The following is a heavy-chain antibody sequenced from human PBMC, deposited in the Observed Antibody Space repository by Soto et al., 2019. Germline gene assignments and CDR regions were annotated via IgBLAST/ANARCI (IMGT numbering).Heavy chain of an antibody. Sequence: PGGSLRLSCAASGFTFSSYGMHWVRQAPGKGLEWVAVISYDGSNKYYADSVKGRFTISRDNSKNTLYLQMNSLRVEDMAVYFCARDDSPNYYVSGSYFNVWGQGT. CDR2: ISYDGSNK. CDR3: ARDDSPNYYVSGSYFNV. V-gene: IGHV3-30*03. J-gene: IGHJ4*02. D-gene: IGHD3-10*01. CDR1: GFTFSSYG.